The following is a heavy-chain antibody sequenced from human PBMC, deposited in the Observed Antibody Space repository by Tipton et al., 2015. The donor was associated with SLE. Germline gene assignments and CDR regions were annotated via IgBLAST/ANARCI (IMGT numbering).Heavy chain of an antibody. J-gene: IGHJ3*02. V-gene: IGHV4-39*07. D-gene: IGHD1-26*01. CDR2: IYYSGST. CDR3: ARTLGAIAHTVYDAFDI. CDR1: GDSISSSYYY. Sequence: TLSLTCTVSGDSISSSYYYWGWIRQPPGKGLEWIGHIYYSGSTYYIPSLKSRITISVDTSKNQFSLRLTSVTAADTAVYYCARTLGAIAHTVYDAFDIWGQGKMVTVSS.